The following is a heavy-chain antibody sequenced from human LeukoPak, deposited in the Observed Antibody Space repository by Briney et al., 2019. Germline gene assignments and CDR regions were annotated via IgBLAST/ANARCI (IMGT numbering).Heavy chain of an antibody. CDR1: GFTFDDYA. Sequence: GGSLRLSCAVSGFTFDDYAMHWIRQVPGKGLEWVSGINWNSDSIGYADSVKGRFTISRDNAKNSLYLQMNSLRAEDTAVYYCAELGITMIGGVWGKGTTVTISS. CDR2: INWNSDSI. V-gene: IGHV3-9*01. J-gene: IGHJ6*04. D-gene: IGHD3-10*02. CDR3: AELGITMIGGV.